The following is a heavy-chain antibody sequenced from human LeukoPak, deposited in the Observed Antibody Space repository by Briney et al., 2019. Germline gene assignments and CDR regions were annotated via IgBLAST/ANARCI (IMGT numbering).Heavy chain of an antibody. V-gene: IGHV3-53*01. CDR3: ASYSSGWDAFDI. J-gene: IGHJ3*02. CDR1: GFTVSSNY. D-gene: IGHD6-19*01. Sequence: GGSLRLSCAASGFTVSSNYMSWVRQAPGKGLEWVSAIYSGGSTYYADSVKGRFTISRDNSKNTLYLQMNSLRAEDTAVYYCASYSSGWDAFDIWGQGTMVTVSS. CDR2: IYSGGST.